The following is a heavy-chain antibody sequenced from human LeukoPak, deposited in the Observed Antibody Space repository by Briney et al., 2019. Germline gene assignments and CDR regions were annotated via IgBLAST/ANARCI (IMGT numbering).Heavy chain of an antibody. J-gene: IGHJ5*02. V-gene: IGHV1-69*04. CDR1: GGTFSSYT. Sequence: SVKVSCKASGGTFSSYTISWVRQAPGQGLEWMGRIIPILGIANYAQKFQGRVTITADKSTSTAYMALSSLRSEDTAVYSRARDAVSIARKAARPIPNWFDPWGQGTLVTVSS. CDR3: ARDAVSIARKAARPIPNWFDP. CDR2: IIPILGIA. D-gene: IGHD6-6*01.